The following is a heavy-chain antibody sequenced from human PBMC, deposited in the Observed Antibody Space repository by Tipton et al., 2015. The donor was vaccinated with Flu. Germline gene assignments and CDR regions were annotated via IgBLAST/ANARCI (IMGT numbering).Heavy chain of an antibody. V-gene: IGHV3-74*01. CDR2: INGDGSST. CDR1: EFIFSTSW. CDR3: AREGGYCNTVTCYKYFQH. Sequence: SLRLSCAASEFIFSTSWMHWVRQAPGKGLEWVSRINGDGSSTTYADSVKGRFSMSRDNAKDTLYLQMNSLRADDTAVYYCAREGGYCNTVTCYKYFQHWGQGTLVTVSS. J-gene: IGHJ1*01. D-gene: IGHD2-15*01.